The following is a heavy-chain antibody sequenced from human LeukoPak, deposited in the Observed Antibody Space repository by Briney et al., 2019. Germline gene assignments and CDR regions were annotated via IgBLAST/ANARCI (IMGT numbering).Heavy chain of an antibody. J-gene: IGHJ6*02. D-gene: IGHD4-17*01. CDR2: ISSSSSTI. CDR3: ARGGGSVTRKDYYYGMDV. V-gene: IGHV3-48*01. CDR1: GFTFRSYS. Sequence: GVSLRLSCAASGFTFRSYSMNWVRQARGKGLEWVSYISSSSSTIYYADSVKGRFPISRDNAKNSLYLQMNSLRAEDTAVYYCARGGGSVTRKDYYYGMDVWGQGTTVTVSS.